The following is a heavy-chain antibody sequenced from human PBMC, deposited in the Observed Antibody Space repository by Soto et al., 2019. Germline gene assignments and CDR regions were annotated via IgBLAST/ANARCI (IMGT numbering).Heavy chain of an antibody. CDR2: IYYSGST. V-gene: IGHV4-39*01. Sequence: PSETLSLTCTVSGDSISSNSHYWGCIRQPPGKGLEWIGSIYYSGSTYYNPSLKSRVTISVDTSKNQFSLKLSSVTAADTAVYYCARVLRAAAGPWGQGTLVTVSS. D-gene: IGHD6-13*01. CDR3: ARVLRAAAGP. CDR1: GDSISSNSHY. J-gene: IGHJ4*02.